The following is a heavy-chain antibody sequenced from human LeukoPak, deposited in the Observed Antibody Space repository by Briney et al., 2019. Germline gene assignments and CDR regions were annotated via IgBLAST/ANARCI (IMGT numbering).Heavy chain of an antibody. D-gene: IGHD3-22*01. CDR3: AKETEDSSGYRERPHAFDI. V-gene: IGHV3-43*02. J-gene: IGHJ3*02. Sequence: GGSLRLSCAASGFTFDDYAMHWVRQAPGKGLEWVSLISGDGGSTYYADSVKGRFTISRDNSKNSLYLQMNSLRTEDTALYYCAKETEDSSGYRERPHAFDIWGQGTMVTVSS. CDR1: GFTFDDYA. CDR2: ISGDGGST.